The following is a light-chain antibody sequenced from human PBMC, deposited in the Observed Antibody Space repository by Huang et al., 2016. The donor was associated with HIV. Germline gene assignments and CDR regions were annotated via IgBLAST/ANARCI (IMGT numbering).Light chain of an antibody. V-gene: IGKV2-30*01. J-gene: IGKJ1*01. CDR2: KVS. CDR1: QSLVYSDGNTS. Sequence: DVVMTQSPLSLPVTLGQPASISCRSSQSLVYSDGNTSLNWFQQRPGQSPRRLIYKVSNRDSGVPDRFSGRGSGTDFTLKISRVEAEDVGVYYCMQGTHWPWTFGQGTKVEIK. CDR3: MQGTHWPWT.